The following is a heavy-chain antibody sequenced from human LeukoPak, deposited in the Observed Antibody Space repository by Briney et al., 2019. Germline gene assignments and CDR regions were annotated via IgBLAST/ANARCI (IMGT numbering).Heavy chain of an antibody. CDR3: AARDGS. V-gene: IGHV4-4*07. D-gene: IGHD5-24*01. J-gene: IGHJ5*02. CDR1: GGSISTYY. CDR2: IYSSGTT. Sequence: SETLSLTCTVSGGSISTYYWSWIRQPAGKGLEWIGRIYSSGTTNSNPSLKSRVTLSVDTSKNQFSLKLSSVTAADTTVYYCAARDGSWGQGTLVTVSS.